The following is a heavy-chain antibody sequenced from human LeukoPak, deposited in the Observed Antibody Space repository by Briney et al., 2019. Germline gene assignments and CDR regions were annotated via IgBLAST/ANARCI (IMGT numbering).Heavy chain of an antibody. J-gene: IGHJ4*02. CDR3: ARLGSYYNGFDY. V-gene: IGHV4-34*01. CDR1: GGSFSGYY. Sequence: SETLSLTCGVDGGSFSGYYWNWIRQPPGKGLEWIGEINHSGSTNYNPSLKRRVTISVDTSRNQFSLKLSSVTAADTAVYYCARLGSYYNGFDYWGQGTLVTVSS. D-gene: IGHD3-10*01. CDR2: INHSGST.